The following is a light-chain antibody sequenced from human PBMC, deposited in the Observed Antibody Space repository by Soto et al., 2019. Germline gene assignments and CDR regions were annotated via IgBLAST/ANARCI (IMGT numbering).Light chain of an antibody. CDR2: DVS. Sequence: QSVLTQPASVYVFPGRSITIPCTESSSDVGGYNYVSWYQHLPGKAPELLLYDVSNRPSGVSNRFSGSKSGNTASLTISGLQAEDEGDYYCNSWTSSDTYVFGTGTKVTVL. V-gene: IGLV2-14*03. CDR3: NSWTSSDTYV. CDR1: SSDVGGYNY. J-gene: IGLJ1*01.